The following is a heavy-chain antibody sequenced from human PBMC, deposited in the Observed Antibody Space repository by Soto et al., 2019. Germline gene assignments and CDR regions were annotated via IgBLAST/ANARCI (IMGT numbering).Heavy chain of an antibody. V-gene: IGHV1-18*01. J-gene: IGHJ6*02. Sequence: GASVKFSCKASGYTFTSYGISWVRQAPGQGLEWMGWISAYNGNTNYAQKLQGRVTMTTDTSTSTAYMELRCLRSDDTAVYYCARDSRRFGELPDYYHYGMDVWGQGNTVPVS. CDR1: GYTFTSYG. CDR3: ARDSRRFGELPDYYHYGMDV. D-gene: IGHD3-10*01. CDR2: ISAYNGNT.